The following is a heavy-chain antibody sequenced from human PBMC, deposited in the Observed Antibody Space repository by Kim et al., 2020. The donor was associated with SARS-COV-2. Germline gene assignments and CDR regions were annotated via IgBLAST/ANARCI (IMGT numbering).Heavy chain of an antibody. Sequence: SETLSLTCAVSGSSIGIHYYWAWIRQPPGRGLEWIASIAHSGHIYFNPSLQSRVAMSVDASKKEFFVNLTSVTAADTALYFCARHVLSGWFNFDVWGRGSLVTVSS. V-gene: IGHV4-38-2*01. CDR2: IAHSGHI. J-gene: IGHJ3*01. D-gene: IGHD6-13*01. CDR1: GSSIGIHYY. CDR3: ARHVLSGWFNFDV.